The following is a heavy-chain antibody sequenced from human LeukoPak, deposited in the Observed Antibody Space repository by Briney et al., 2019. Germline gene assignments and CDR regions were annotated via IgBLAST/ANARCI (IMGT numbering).Heavy chain of an antibody. CDR3: ARDGDSSLFDY. CDR2: INSDGGST. V-gene: IGHV3-74*01. D-gene: IGHD7-27*01. Sequence: GGSLRLSCAASGFTFSSYWMHWVRQAPGKGLVWVSRINSDGGSTSYADSVKGRFTISRDNAKNTLYLQMNSLRAEDTAVYYCARDGDSSLFDYWGQGTLVTVSS. CDR1: GFTFSSYW. J-gene: IGHJ4*02.